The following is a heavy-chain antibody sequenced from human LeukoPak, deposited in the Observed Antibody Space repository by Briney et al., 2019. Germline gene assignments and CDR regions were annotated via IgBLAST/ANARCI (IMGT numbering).Heavy chain of an antibody. CDR1: GFTFDDYG. CDR2: INWNNSST. CDR3: ARGGVYSSGWYVDY. V-gene: IGHV3-20*04. Sequence: GGSLRLSCAASGFTFDDYGMSWVRQAPGKGLEWVSGINWNNSSTGYADSVKGRFTISRDNAKNSLYLQMNSLRAEDTAVYYCARGGVYSSGWYVDYWGQGTLVTVSS. J-gene: IGHJ4*02. D-gene: IGHD6-19*01.